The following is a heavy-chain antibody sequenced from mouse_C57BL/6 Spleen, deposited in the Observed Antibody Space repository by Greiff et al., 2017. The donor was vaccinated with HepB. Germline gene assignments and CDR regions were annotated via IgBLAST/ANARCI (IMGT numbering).Heavy chain of an antibody. CDR2: INYDGSST. CDR1: GFTFSDYY. J-gene: IGHJ2*01. D-gene: IGHD1-1*01. Sequence: EVKLVESAGGLVQPGSSMKLSCTASGFTFSDYYMAWVRQVPEKGLEWVANINYDGSSTYYLDSLKSRFIISRDNAKNILYLQMSSLKSEDTATYYCARVRLYYYGSRGYYFDYWGQGTTLTVSS. CDR3: ARVRLYYYGSRGYYFDY. V-gene: IGHV5-16*01.